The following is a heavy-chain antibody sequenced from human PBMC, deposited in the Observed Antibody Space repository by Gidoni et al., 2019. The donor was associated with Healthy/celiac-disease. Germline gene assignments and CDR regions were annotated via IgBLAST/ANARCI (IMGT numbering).Heavy chain of an antibody. D-gene: IGHD2-15*01. CDR2: IDPSDAYV. V-gene: IGHV5-10-1*01. J-gene: IGHJ6*02. CDR1: GYSFTSYW. Sequence: EVQLVQSGAEVKKPGESLRISCKGSGYSFTSYWISWVRQMPGKGLEWMGRIDPSDAYVNYSPSFQGHVTISADKSISIAYLQWSSLKASDTAMYFCARRGYCSGGRCSYYYGMDVWGQGTTVTVSS. CDR3: ARRGYCSGGRCSYYYGMDV.